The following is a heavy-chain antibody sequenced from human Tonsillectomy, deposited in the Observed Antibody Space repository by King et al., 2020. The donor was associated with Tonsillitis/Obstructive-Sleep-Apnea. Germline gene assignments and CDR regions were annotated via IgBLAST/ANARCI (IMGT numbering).Heavy chain of an antibody. J-gene: IGHJ3*02. D-gene: IGHD1-26*01. CDR3: ARAWCSGSGPDAFDI. V-gene: IGHV3-11*05. CDR2: ISSSSSYT. CDR1: GFTFSDYY. Sequence: VQLVESGGGLVKPGGSLRLSCAASGFTFSDYYMSWIRQAPGKGLEWVSYISSSSSYTNYADSVKGRFTISRDNAKKSLYLQMNSLRAEDTAVYYCARAWCSGSGPDAFDIWGRGTMVTVSS.